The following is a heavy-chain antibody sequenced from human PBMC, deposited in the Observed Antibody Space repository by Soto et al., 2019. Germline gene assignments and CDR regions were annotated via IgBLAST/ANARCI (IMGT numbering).Heavy chain of an antibody. CDR2: IIPIFGTA. CDR3: ARHTYYYDSSGYYYYFDY. D-gene: IGHD3-22*01. CDR1: GGTFSSYA. Sequence: QVQLVQSGAEVKKPGSSVKVSCKASGGTFSSYAISWVRQAPGQGLEWMGGIIPIFGTANYAQKFQGRVTITADESTSTAYMELSSLRSEDTAVYYCARHTYYYDSSGYYYYFDYWGQGTLVTVSS. V-gene: IGHV1-69*01. J-gene: IGHJ4*02.